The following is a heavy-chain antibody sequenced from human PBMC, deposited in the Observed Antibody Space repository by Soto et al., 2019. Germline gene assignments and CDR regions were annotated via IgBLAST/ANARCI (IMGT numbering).Heavy chain of an antibody. D-gene: IGHD3-10*01. CDR1: GFSLSNARMG. CDR3: ARGITMVRGRAWFDP. J-gene: IGHJ5*02. CDR2: IFSNDEK. Sequence: QVTLKESGPVLVKPTETLTLTCTVSGFSLSNARMGVSWIRQPPGKALEWLAHIFSNDEKSYSTSLKSRLTISQDTTKSQVVLTMTNMDPVDTATYYCARGITMVRGRAWFDPWGQGTLVTVSS. V-gene: IGHV2-26*01.